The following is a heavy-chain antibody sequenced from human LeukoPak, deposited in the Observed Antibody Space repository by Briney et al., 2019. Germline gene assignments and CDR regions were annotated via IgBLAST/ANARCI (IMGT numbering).Heavy chain of an antibody. CDR1: GGSFSGYY. D-gene: IGHD4-17*01. CDR3: AREDYGEQNFDY. V-gene: IGHV4-34*01. J-gene: IGHJ4*02. Sequence: SETLSLTCVVYGGSFSGYYWSWLRQPPGKGLEWIGEINHSGSTNYNPSLKGRVTISVDTSKNQFSLKLSSVTAADTAVYYCAREDYGEQNFDYWGQGTLVTVSS. CDR2: INHSGST.